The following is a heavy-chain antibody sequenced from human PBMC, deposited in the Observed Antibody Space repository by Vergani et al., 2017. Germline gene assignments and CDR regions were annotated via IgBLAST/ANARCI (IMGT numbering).Heavy chain of an antibody. V-gene: IGHV3-66*02. CDR1: GFTVSSNY. CDR2: IYSGGST. Sequence: EVQLVESGGGLVQPGGSLRLSCAASGFTVSSNYMSWVRQAPGKGLEWVSVIYSGGSTYYADSVKGRFTISRDNSKNTLYLQMNSLRAEDTAVYYCAKPPVPLGYYRGYWGQGTLVTVSS. J-gene: IGHJ4*02. CDR3: AKPPVPLGYYRGY. D-gene: IGHD3-3*01.